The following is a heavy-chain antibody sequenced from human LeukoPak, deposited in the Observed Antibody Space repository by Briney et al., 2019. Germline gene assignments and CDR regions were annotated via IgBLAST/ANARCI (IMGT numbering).Heavy chain of an antibody. CDR1: GYTFTSYD. CDR3: ARDLGVTTKDPFEY. J-gene: IGHJ4*02. D-gene: IGHD4-11*01. Sequence: GASVKVSCKASGYTFTSYDINWVRQATGQGLEWMGWMNPNSGNTGYAQKFQGRVTMTTDTSTSTTYMELRSLRSDDTAVYYCARDLGVTTKDPFEYWGQGTLVTVPS. V-gene: IGHV1-8*01. CDR2: MNPNSGNT.